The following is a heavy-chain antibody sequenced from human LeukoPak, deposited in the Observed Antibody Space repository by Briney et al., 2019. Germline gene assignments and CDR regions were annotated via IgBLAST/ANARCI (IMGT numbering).Heavy chain of an antibody. CDR1: GYTFTGYY. CDR3: ARDTYSSSWYNWFDP. V-gene: IGHV1-2*02. D-gene: IGHD6-13*01. J-gene: IGHJ5*02. CDR2: INPNSGGT. Sequence: ASVKVSCKASGYTFTGYYMHWVRQAPGQGLEWMGWINPNSGGTNYAQKFQGRVTMTRDTSISTAYMELSGLRSDDTAVYYCARDTYSSSWYNWFDPWGQGTLVTVSS.